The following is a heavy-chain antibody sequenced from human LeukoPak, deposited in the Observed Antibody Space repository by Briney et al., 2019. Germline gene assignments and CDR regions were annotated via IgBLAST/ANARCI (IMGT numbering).Heavy chain of an antibody. D-gene: IGHD1-1*01. CDR2: VNGRGATT. V-gene: IGHV3-23*01. Sequence: GGSLRLSCAASGFASGFTFSDYAVSWVRQAPGKGPEWVASVNGRGATTYYADSVRGRFTISRDNSKNTLYLQMNSLRAEDTAVYYCAGQRGIKRAPFDYWGQGTLVTVSS. CDR1: GFTFSDYA. J-gene: IGHJ4*02. CDR3: AGQRGIKRAPFDY.